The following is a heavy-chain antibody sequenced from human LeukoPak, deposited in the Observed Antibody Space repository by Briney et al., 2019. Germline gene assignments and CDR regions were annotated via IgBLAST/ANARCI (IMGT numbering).Heavy chain of an antibody. D-gene: IGHD2-2*01. Sequence: SETLSLTCTVSGDSINSFYWSWIRQPAGKGLEWIGRIYTSGSTNYSPSLKSRVTMSVDTSKNQFSLKLSSVTAADTAVYYCSRDVVAAVGSFDYWGQGTQVTVSS. CDR1: GDSINSFY. J-gene: IGHJ4*02. CDR3: SRDVVAAVGSFDY. CDR2: IYTSGST. V-gene: IGHV4-4*07.